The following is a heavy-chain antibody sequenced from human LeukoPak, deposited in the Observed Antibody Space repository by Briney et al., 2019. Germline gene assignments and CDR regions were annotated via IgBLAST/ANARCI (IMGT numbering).Heavy chain of an antibody. CDR1: GYSISSGYY. J-gene: IGHJ4*02. CDR2: IYHSGST. Sequence: PSETLSLTCTVSGYSISSGYYWGWIRQPPGKGLEWIGSIYHSGSTYYNPSLKSRVTISVDTSKNQFSLKLSSVTAADTAVYYCARVWHYYGSGANGTIDYWGQGTLVTVSS. V-gene: IGHV4-38-2*02. D-gene: IGHD3-10*01. CDR3: ARVWHYYGSGANGTIDY.